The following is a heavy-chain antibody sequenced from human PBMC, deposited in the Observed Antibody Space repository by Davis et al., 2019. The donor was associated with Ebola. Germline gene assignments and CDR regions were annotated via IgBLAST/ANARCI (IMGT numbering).Heavy chain of an antibody. V-gene: IGHV1-18*01. CDR1: GYTFTSYG. D-gene: IGHD1-1*01. J-gene: IGHJ5*02. Sequence: ASVKVSCKASGYTFTSYGISWVRQAPGQGLEWMGWISAYNGNTNYAQKLQGRVTMTTDTSTSTAYMELRSLRSDDTAVYYCARDSVAYNWNEDMGWFDPWGQGTLVTVSS. CDR3: ARDSVAYNWNEDMGWFDP. CDR2: ISAYNGNT.